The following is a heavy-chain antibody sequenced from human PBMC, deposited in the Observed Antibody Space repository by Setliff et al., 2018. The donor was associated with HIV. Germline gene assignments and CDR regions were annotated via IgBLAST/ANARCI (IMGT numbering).Heavy chain of an antibody. D-gene: IGHD3-3*01. CDR2: IFYNGDT. Sequence: PSETLSLTCTVSGASIRGFYWTWVRQSPGKGLEWIGHIFYNGDTTYNPSLKSRLTMSVDTSDRQFSLKLTSVTAADGAVYYCARGVKFDYWGQGTQVTVSS. V-gene: IGHV4-59*12. CDR1: GASIRGFY. J-gene: IGHJ4*02. CDR3: ARGVKFDY.